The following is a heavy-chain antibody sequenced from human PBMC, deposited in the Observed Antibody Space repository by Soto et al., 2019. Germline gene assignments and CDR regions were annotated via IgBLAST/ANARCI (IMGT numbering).Heavy chain of an antibody. CDR1: GFSFSSLA. D-gene: IGHD5-12*01. V-gene: IGHV3-23*01. CDR2: ISGRGVDT. CDR3: AKDSPRDGYNWYYYYGMDV. J-gene: IGHJ6*02. Sequence: PGGSLRLSCAASGFSFSSLAMSWVRQAPGKGLEWVSSISGRGVDTLYADSVKGRFTISRDNSRNTLYLQVNSLRAEDTAVYYCAKDSPRDGYNWYYYYGMDVWGQGTTVTVSS.